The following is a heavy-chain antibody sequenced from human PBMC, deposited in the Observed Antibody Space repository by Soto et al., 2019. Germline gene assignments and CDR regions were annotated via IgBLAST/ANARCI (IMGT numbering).Heavy chain of an antibody. CDR1: GDSITSNNW. CDR3: ARDLGTGTDY. CDR2: IYHSGAT. D-gene: IGHD1-1*01. Sequence: SETLSLTCAVSGDSITSNNWWSWVRQAPGKGLEWIGEIYHSGATTYNPPLKNRATISVDPSKNHFSLKLTSVTAADTAVYFCARDLGTGTDYWGRGTLVTVSS. J-gene: IGHJ4*02. V-gene: IGHV4-4*02.